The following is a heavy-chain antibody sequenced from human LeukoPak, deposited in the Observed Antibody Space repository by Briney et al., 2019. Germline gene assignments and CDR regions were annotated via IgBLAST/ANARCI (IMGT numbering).Heavy chain of an antibody. V-gene: IGHV1-2*02. CDR3: ARDNGGSSYEHYFDY. CDR1: GYTFTGYY. D-gene: IGHD6-13*01. Sequence: ASVKVSCKASGYTFTGYYMHWVRQAPGQGLEWMGWINPNSGGTNYAQKFQGRVTMTRDTSISTAYMELGRLRSDDTAVYYCARDNGGSSYEHYFDYWGQGTLVTVSS. J-gene: IGHJ4*02. CDR2: INPNSGGT.